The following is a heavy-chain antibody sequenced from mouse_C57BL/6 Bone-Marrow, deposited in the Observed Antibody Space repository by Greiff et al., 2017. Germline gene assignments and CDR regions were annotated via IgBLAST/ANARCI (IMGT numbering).Heavy chain of an antibody. D-gene: IGHD2-5*01. CDR3: ARPYYSNYWYFDV. V-gene: IGHV1-55*01. J-gene: IGHJ1*03. CDR1: GYTFTSYW. Sequence: QVQLQQSGAELVKPGASVKMSCKASGYTFTSYWITWVKQRPGQGLAWIGDIYPGSGSTTYNEKFKSKATLTVDTSSSTAYMQLSSLTSEDSAVYYCARPYYSNYWYFDVWGTGTTVTVSS. CDR2: IYPGSGST.